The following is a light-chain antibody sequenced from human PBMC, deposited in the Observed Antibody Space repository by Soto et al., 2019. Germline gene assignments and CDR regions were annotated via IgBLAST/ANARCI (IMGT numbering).Light chain of an antibody. V-gene: IGKV3-20*01. J-gene: IGKJ3*01. CDR1: ESVSSRY. CDR3: QAYGDSCLFS. Sequence: EIVLTQSPGTLSLSPGERATLSCRASESVSSRYLGWYQQTPGQAPSLLISGASSRATGIPDRFSGSGSGTDFALTINRLEPEDFAVYYCQAYGDSCLFSFGPGTKV. CDR2: GAS.